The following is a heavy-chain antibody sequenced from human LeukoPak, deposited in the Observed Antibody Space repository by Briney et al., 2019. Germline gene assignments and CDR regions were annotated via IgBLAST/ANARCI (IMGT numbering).Heavy chain of an antibody. CDR1: GGSISRSNYY. V-gene: IGHV4-4*07. J-gene: IGHJ4*02. CDR2: IYTSGST. Sequence: SETLSLTCTVSGGSISRSNYYWSWIRQPAGKGLEWIGRIYTSGSTNYNPSLKSRVTMSVDTSKNQFSLKLSSVTAADTAVYYCARLSTVTTSFDYWGQGTLVTVSS. CDR3: ARLSTVTTSFDY. D-gene: IGHD4-17*01.